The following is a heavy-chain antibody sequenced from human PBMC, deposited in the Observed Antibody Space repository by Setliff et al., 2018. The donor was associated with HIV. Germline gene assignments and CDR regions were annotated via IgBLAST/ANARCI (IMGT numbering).Heavy chain of an antibody. V-gene: IGHV1-69*13. D-gene: IGHD2-15*01. J-gene: IGHJ6*03. CDR3: ASPRSAGTYQGAFYYFLDV. CDR1: GYTFSSYA. CDR2: FLAVLRKP. Sequence: SVKVSCKASGYTFSSYAITWVRQAPGQGLEWMGDFLAVLRKPTYAQKFQGRLTIIADESTSTAYMELSDLRSEDTAVYYCASPRSAGTYQGAFYYFLDVWGRGTTVTVS.